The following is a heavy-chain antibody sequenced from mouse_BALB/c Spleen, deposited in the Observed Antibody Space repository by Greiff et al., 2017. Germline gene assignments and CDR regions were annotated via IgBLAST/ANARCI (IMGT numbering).Heavy chain of an antibody. CDR2: IYYSGTI. V-gene: IGHV3-5*02. Sequence: EVQLVESGPGLVKPSQTVSLTCTVTGISITTGNYRWSWIRQFPGNKLEWIGYIYYSGTITYNPSLTSRTTITRDTSKNQFFLEMNSLTAEDTATYYCARINWDVFYFDYWGQGTTLTVSS. CDR3: ARINWDVFYFDY. D-gene: IGHD4-1*02. CDR1: GISITTGNYR. J-gene: IGHJ2*01.